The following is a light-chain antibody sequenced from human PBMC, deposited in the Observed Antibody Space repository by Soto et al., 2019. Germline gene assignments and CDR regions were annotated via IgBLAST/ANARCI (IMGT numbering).Light chain of an antibody. CDR3: QQYNNWPDT. J-gene: IGKJ1*01. CDR2: GAS. V-gene: IGKV3-15*01. CDR1: QSVSSN. Sequence: EIVMTQSPATLSVSPGERATLSCRASQSVSSNLAWYQQKPGPAPRLLIYGASTRATGIPARFSGSGSGTEFTLTISSLQSEDFAVYYCQQYNNWPDTFGQGTKVEIK.